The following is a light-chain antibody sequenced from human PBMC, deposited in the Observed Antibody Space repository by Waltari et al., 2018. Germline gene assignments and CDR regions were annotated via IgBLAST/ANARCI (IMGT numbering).Light chain of an antibody. CDR1: ESASRN. J-gene: IGKJ4*01. V-gene: IGKV3-15*01. Sequence: EIVLTQSPVTLSVSPGDRATLSCRASESASRNLAWYQQKSGQAPRLLIYDASTRATDVPDRFSGSGSGTEFTLTISPLQSEDFAIYYCQQYNHWPPVTFGGGTKVEIK. CDR3: QQYNHWPPVT. CDR2: DAS.